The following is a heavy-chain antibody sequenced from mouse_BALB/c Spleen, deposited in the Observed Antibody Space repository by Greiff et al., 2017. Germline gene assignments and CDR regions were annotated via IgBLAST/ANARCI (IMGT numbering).Heavy chain of an antibody. Sequence: EVHLVESGGGLVQPGGSMKLSCVASGFTFSSYWMSWVRQSPEKGLEWVAEIRLKSDNYATHYAESVKGKFTISRDDSKSRLYLQMNSLRAEDTGIYYCTPITTYGFAYWGQGTLITVSA. V-gene: IGHV6-6*02. D-gene: IGHD1-1*01. CDR1: GFTFSSYW. CDR2: IRLKSDNYAT. CDR3: TPITTYGFAY. J-gene: IGHJ3*01.